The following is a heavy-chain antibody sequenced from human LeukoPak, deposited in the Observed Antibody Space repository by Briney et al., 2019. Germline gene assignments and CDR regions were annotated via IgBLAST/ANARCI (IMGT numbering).Heavy chain of an antibody. J-gene: IGHJ3*02. V-gene: IGHV1-2*02. CDR2: INPHSGGT. Sequence: ASVTVSFKTSGYTFTDYYMPWVRQAPGQGLEWMGWINPHSGGTYYAYRFQGRVTMTRDSSTSTAYMELSNLRSDDTAVYYCARDGPSMVRAVIPFDIWGQGTMVTVSS. CDR3: ARDGPSMVRAVIPFDI. D-gene: IGHD3-10*01. CDR1: GYTFTDYY.